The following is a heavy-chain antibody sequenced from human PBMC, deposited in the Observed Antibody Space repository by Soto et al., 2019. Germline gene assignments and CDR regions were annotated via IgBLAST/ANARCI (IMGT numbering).Heavy chain of an antibody. CDR1: GYTFTSYG. CDR2: ISAYNGNT. V-gene: IGHV1-18*01. Sequence: ASVKVSCKASGYTFTSYGISWVRQAPGQGLEWMGWISAYNGNTNYAQKLQGRVTMTTDTSTSTAYMELRSLRSDDTAVYYCARAGSEYDILTGYYNFYFWGQGTLVTVSS. D-gene: IGHD3-9*01. CDR3: ARAGSEYDILTGYYNFYF. J-gene: IGHJ4*02.